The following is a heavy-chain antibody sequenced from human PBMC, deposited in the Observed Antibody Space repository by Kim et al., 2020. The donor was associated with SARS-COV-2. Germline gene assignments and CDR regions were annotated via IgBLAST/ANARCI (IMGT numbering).Heavy chain of an antibody. CDR3: AKVTCSDDCPEGY. Sequence: GGSLRLSCTASGFTFSSYAMSWVRQAPGKGLEWVSSISGSGGSTYYADSVKGRFTISRDNSKKMLYLQMNSLRAEDTAVYHCAKVTCSDDCPEGYWGQGTLVTVSS. V-gene: IGHV3-23*01. J-gene: IGHJ4*02. CDR2: ISGSGGST. D-gene: IGHD2-21*02. CDR1: GFTFSSYA.